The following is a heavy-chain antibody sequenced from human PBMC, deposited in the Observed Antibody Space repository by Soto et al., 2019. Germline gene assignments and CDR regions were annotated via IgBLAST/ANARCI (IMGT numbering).Heavy chain of an antibody. CDR1: GGSISSDAYS. D-gene: IGHD2-2*01. Sequence: PSETLSLTCAVSGGSISSDAYSWSWIRQPPGKGLEWVGYMSHRGIPYYNPSLKSRVTISVDRSKKQFSLKLTSVTAADTAVYCCASDPYSTNYYYYGIDVWGQGTTVTVSS. J-gene: IGHJ6*02. V-gene: IGHV4-30-2*01. CDR3: ASDPYSTNYYYYGIDV. CDR2: MSHRGIP.